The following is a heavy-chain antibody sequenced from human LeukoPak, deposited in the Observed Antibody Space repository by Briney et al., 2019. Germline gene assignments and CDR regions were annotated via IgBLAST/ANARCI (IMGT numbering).Heavy chain of an antibody. CDR2: ISYDGSNK. D-gene: IGHD2-21*01. V-gene: IGHV3-30*04. CDR1: GFTFSSYA. Sequence: PGGSLRLSCAASGFTFSSYAMHWVRQAPGKGLEWVAVISYDGSNKYYADSVKGRFTISRDNSKNTLYLQVNSLRAEDTAVYYCARDTVFLPIPRSYYYYMDVWGKGTTVTVSS. J-gene: IGHJ6*03. CDR3: ARDTVFLPIPRSYYYYMDV.